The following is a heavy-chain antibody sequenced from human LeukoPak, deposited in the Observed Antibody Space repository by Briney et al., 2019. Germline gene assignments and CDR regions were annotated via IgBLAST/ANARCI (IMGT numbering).Heavy chain of an antibody. CDR3: ASRSSSGGDY. J-gene: IGHJ4*02. Sequence: PSETLSLTCTVSGGSVSSGSYYWSWIRQPPGTGLEWIGEINHSGSTNYNPSLKSRVTISVDTSKNQFSLKLSSVTAADTAVYYCASRSSSGGDYWGQGTLVTVSS. CDR1: GGSVSSGSYY. V-gene: IGHV4-61*01. CDR2: INHSGST. D-gene: IGHD6-6*01.